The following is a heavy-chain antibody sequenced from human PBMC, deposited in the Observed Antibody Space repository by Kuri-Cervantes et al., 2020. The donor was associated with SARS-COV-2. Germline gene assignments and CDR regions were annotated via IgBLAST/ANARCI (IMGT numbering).Heavy chain of an antibody. J-gene: IGHJ5*02. V-gene: IGHV3-53*01. Sequence: GESLKISCAASGSTVSSNYMSWVRQAPGKGLEWVSVIYSGGSTYYADSVKGRFTISRDNSKNTLYLQMNSLRAEDTAVYYCAGERGLRGWFDPWGQGTLVTVSS. CDR3: AGERGLRGWFDP. CDR1: GSTVSSNY. CDR2: IYSGGST.